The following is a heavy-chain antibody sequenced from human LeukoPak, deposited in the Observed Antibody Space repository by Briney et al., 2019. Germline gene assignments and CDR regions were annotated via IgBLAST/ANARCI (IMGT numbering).Heavy chain of an antibody. J-gene: IGHJ2*01. CDR2: IYSSAHT. CDR3: ARSPFVAGVGPTSWYFDL. Sequence: SETLSLTCTVSGASITSDYWTWIRQPPGKGLEWIGYIYSSAHTDVNPSLKSRVTISVDASKSQVYLQQFSVTASATALYYCARSPFVAGVGPTSWYFDLWGRGTLVTVSS. V-gene: IGHV4-4*09. D-gene: IGHD1-26*01. CDR1: GASITSDY.